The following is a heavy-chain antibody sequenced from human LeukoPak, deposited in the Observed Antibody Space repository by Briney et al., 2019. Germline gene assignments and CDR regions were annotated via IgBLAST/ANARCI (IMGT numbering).Heavy chain of an antibody. J-gene: IGHJ4*02. D-gene: IGHD6-13*01. Sequence: GASVKVSCKASGYTFTGYYMHWVRQAPGQGLEWMGWINPNSGGTNYAQKFQGRVTMTRDTSINTAYMELSRLRSDDTAVYYCARGGGDSSPSSFDYWGQGTLVTVSS. CDR2: INPNSGGT. CDR1: GYTFTGYY. V-gene: IGHV1-2*02. CDR3: ARGGGDSSPSSFDY.